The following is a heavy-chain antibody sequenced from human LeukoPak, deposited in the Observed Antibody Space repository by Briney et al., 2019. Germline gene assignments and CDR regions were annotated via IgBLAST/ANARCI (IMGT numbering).Heavy chain of an antibody. J-gene: IGHJ5*02. D-gene: IGHD2-15*01. V-gene: IGHV4-34*01. CDR2: INHSGST. Sequence: SEALSLTCAVYGGSFSGYYWSWIRQPPGKGLGWIGEINHSGSTNYNPSLKSRVTISVDTSKNQFSLKLSSVTAADTAVYYCARGLLVVAARRVNWFDPWGQGTLVTVSS. CDR1: GGSFSGYY. CDR3: ARGLLVVAARRVNWFDP.